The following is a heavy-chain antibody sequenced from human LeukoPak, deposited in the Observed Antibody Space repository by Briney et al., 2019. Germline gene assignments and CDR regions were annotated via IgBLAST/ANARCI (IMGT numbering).Heavy chain of an antibody. CDR1: GYTFTSYA. D-gene: IGHD6-13*01. CDR3: ATDSGAAAGSS. J-gene: IGHJ4*02. V-gene: IGHV1-3*01. CDR2: INAGNGNT. Sequence: ASVKVSCKASGYTFTSYAMHWVRQAPGQRLEWMGWINAGNGNTKCSQKFQDRVTITKDTSASTAYMELSSLRSEDTAVYYCATDSGAAAGSSWGQGTLVTVSS.